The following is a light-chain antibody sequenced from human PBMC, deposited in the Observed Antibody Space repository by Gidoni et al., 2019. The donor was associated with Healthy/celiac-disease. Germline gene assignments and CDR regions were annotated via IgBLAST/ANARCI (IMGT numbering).Light chain of an antibody. J-gene: IGKJ2*01. CDR2: AAS. CDR1: QSVSSY. Sequence: EIVLTQSPATLSLSPGERATLSCRASQSVSSYLAWYQQQPGQAPRLLLYAASTRATGIPARFSGSGSGTDFTLTISSLEPEDFAVYYCQQRSNWPPMYTFGQGTKLEIK. CDR3: QQRSNWPPMYT. V-gene: IGKV3-11*01.